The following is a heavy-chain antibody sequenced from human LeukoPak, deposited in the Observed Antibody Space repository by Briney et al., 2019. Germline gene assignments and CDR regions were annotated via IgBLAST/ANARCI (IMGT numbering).Heavy chain of an antibody. CDR3: ARVRGSNYYFDY. Sequence: GSLRLSCAASGFTFRSYSMNWVRQAPGKGLEWVSSISYSSSYIYYADSVKGRFTISRDNARISMYLQMNSLRAEDTAVYYCARVRGSNYYFDYWGQGTLVTVSS. CDR2: ISYSSSYI. CDR1: GFTFRSYS. J-gene: IGHJ4*02. V-gene: IGHV3-21*01. D-gene: IGHD6-13*01.